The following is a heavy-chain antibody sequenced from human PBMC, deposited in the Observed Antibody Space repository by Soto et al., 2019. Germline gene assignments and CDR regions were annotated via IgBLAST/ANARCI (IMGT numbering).Heavy chain of an antibody. J-gene: IGHJ4*02. V-gene: IGHV3-23*01. CDR1: GFTYSSYA. D-gene: IGHD3-22*01. CDR3: ARGSYYYDSSGYYYVGDFDY. Sequence: PGGSLRLSCAASGFTYSSYAMNWVRQAPGKGLEWVSGIGGSGGGTYYADSVEGRFTISRDNSKNTLYLQMNSLRAEDTAVYYCARGSYYYDSSGYYYVGDFDYWGQGTLVTVSS. CDR2: IGGSGGGT.